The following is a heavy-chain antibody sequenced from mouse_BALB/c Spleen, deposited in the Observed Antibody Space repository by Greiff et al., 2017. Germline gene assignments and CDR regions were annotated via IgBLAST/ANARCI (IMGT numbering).Heavy chain of an antibody. CDR1: GFSLTGYG. V-gene: IGHV2-6-7*01. J-gene: IGHJ3*01. CDR2: IWGDGST. Sequence: VQLKKSGPGLVAPSQSLSITCTVSGFSLTGYGVNWVRQPPGKGLEWLGMIWGDGSTDYNSALKSRLSISKDNSKSQVFLKMNSLQTDDTARYYCARDLDYYGSSPFAYWGQGTLVTVSA. CDR3: ARDLDYYGSSPFAY. D-gene: IGHD1-1*01.